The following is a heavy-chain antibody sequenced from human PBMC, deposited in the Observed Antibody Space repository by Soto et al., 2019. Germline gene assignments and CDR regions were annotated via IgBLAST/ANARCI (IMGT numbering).Heavy chain of an antibody. V-gene: IGHV1-2*02. CDR2: INANSGGS. Sequence: RASVKVSCKTSRYTFTDYYMHWLRQAPGQGLEWLGWINANSGGSVYAQQFQGRVTMTRDTSISTAYMELSGLTSDDTAVYYCARPAYCGGDCYYYFDNWGQGTLVTVSS. CDR3: ARPAYCGGDCYYYFDN. J-gene: IGHJ4*02. D-gene: IGHD2-21*02. CDR1: RYTFTDYY.